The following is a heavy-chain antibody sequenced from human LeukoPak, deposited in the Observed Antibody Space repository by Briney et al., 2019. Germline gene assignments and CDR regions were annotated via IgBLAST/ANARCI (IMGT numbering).Heavy chain of an antibody. V-gene: IGHV3-21*01. Sequence: GGSLRLSCAASGFTFSNAWMSWVRQAPGKGLEWVSSISSSSSYIYYADSVKGRFTISRDNAKNSLYLQMNSLRAEDTAVYYCARDTKYCSGGSCYPHWGQGTLVTVSS. CDR2: ISSSSSYI. CDR3: ARDTKYCSGGSCYPH. CDR1: GFTFSNAW. D-gene: IGHD2-15*01. J-gene: IGHJ4*02.